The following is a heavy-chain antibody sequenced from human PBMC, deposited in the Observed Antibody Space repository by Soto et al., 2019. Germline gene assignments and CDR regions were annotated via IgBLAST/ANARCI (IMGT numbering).Heavy chain of an antibody. CDR3: ATVWFGESQH. D-gene: IGHD3-10*01. CDR1: GGSISSSSYY. J-gene: IGHJ1*01. CDR2: IYYSGST. V-gene: IGHV4-39*01. Sequence: QLQLQESGPGLVKPSETLSLTCTVSGGSISSSSYYWGWIRQPPGKGLEWIGSIYYSGSTYYNPSRKSRVTISVDTSKNQFSLKLSSVTAADTAVYYFATVWFGESQHWGQGTLVTVSS.